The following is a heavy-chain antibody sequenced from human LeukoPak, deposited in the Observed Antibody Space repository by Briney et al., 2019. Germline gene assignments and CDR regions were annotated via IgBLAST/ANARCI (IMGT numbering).Heavy chain of an antibody. CDR2: MNPNSGNT. CDR3: AREDFVALYDSSGYYRFDP. CDR1: GYSFTNYG. Sequence: GASVKVSCKTSGYSFTNYGITRVRQATGQGLEWMGWMNPNSGNTGYAQKFQGRVTMTRNTSISTAYMELSSLRSEDTAVYYCAREDFVALYDSSGYYRFDPWGQGTLVTVSS. V-gene: IGHV1-8*02. D-gene: IGHD3-22*01. J-gene: IGHJ5*02.